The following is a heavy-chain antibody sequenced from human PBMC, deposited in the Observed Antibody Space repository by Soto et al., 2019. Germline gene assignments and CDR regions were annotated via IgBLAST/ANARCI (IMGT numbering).Heavy chain of an antibody. V-gene: IGHV4-39*01. CDR1: GGSISSSSYY. CDR3: ARHELDTAMATGGQLFFWFDP. CDR2: IYYSGST. D-gene: IGHD5-18*01. Sequence: PSETLSLTCTVSGGSISSSSYYWGWIRQPPGKGLEWIGSIYYSGSTYYNPSLKSRVTISVDTSKNQFSLKLSSVTAADTAVYYCARHELDTAMATGGQLFFWFDPWGQGTLVTVSS. J-gene: IGHJ5*02.